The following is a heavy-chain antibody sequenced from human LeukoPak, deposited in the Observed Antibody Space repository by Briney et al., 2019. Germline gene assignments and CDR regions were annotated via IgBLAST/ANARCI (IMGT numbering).Heavy chain of an antibody. CDR3: ARDFQPRYCSSSSCSPA. CDR2: IRPDGSQK. D-gene: IGHD2-2*01. J-gene: IGHJ6*02. Sequence: GGSLRLSCAASGFTFRNYWMSWVRQAPGEGLEWVANIRPDGSQKYYVDSARGRFTISRDNAKSSLYLQMSSLRPEDTATYYCARDFQPRYCSSSSCSPAWGQGTRSPSP. V-gene: IGHV3-7*03. CDR1: GFTFRNYW.